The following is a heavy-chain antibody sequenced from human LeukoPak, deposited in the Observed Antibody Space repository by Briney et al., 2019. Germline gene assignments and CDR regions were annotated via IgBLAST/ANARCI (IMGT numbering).Heavy chain of an antibody. J-gene: IGHJ3*02. CDR2: ISSSSTYI. V-gene: IGHV3-21*01. D-gene: IGHD5-12*01. CDR3: ARAEDIGDNDSFDI. CDR1: GFTFSSYS. Sequence: GGSLRLSCAASGFTFSSYSMHWVRQAPGKGLEWVSSISSSSTYIYYADSVKGRFTISRDNAKNSLYLQMSSLRAEDTAVYYCARAEDIGDNDSFDIWGRGTMVTVSS.